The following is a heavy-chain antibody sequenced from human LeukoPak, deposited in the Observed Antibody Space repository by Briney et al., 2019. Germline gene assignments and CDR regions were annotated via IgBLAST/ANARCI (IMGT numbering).Heavy chain of an antibody. CDR3: ARGEGYRVGAWWYFDY. Sequence: GASVKVSCKASGYTFSSYAMHWVRQAPGQRLEWMGWINTGNGDTKYSQKFQDRVTMTRDTSISTAYMELSRLRSDDTAVYYCARGEGYRVGAWWYFDYWGQGTLVTVSS. CDR2: INTGNGDT. J-gene: IGHJ4*02. CDR1: GYTFSSYA. D-gene: IGHD1-26*01. V-gene: IGHV1-3*04.